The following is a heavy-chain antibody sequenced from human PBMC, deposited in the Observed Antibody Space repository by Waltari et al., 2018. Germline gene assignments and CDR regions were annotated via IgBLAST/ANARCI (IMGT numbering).Heavy chain of an antibody. V-gene: IGHV1-69*01. J-gene: IGHJ5*02. Sequence: QVQLVQSGAEVKKPGSSVKVPCKASGGTFRSYDTSWVRQAPGQGLEWMGGIIPIFGTANYAQKFQGRVTITADESTSTAYMELSSLRSEDTAVYYCARQAAVAGGGWFDPWGQGTLVTVSS. CDR3: ARQAAVAGGGWFDP. CDR2: IIPIFGTA. CDR1: GGTFRSYD. D-gene: IGHD6-19*01.